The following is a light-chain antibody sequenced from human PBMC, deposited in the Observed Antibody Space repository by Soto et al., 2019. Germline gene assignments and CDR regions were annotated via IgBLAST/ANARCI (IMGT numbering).Light chain of an antibody. V-gene: IGLV2-8*01. CDR2: EVS. J-gene: IGLJ2*01. CDR3: RSYAGSNNGAV. CDR1: SSDVGGYNY. Sequence: QSALTQPPSASGSPGQSVTISCTGTSSDVGGYNYVSWYQQHPGNAPKLMIYEVSKRPSGVADRFSGSKSGNTASLTVTGLQAEDEADYYCRSYAGSNNGAVFGGGTKLTVL.